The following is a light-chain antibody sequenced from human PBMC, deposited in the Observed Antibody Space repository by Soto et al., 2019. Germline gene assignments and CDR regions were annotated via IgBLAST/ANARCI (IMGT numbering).Light chain of an antibody. CDR2: ATS. CDR3: QKYNSAPLP. V-gene: IGKV1-27*01. J-gene: IGKJ4*01. CDR1: QGIAPY. Sequence: DVQMTQSPSSLSAFVGDRVTITCRASQGIAPYLAWFQQKPGKVPKLLIYATSTLQSGVPSRFSGSGSGTDFTLTINCLQPEDVGTYYCQKYNSAPLPFGGGTKVEIK.